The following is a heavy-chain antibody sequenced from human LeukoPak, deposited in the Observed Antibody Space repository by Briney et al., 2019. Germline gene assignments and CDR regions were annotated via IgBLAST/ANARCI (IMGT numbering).Heavy chain of an antibody. CDR2: IYYSGRT. CDR3: ARGVRGVIINYYYMDV. J-gene: IGHJ6*03. D-gene: IGHD3-10*01. Sequence: SETLSLTCTVSGASISSYYWSWIRQSPGKGLEWIGYIYYSGRTNYNPSLKSRVTISVDTSKNQFSLKLSSVTAADTAVYYCARGVRGVIINYYYMDVWGKGTTVTISS. CDR1: GASISSYY. V-gene: IGHV4-59*12.